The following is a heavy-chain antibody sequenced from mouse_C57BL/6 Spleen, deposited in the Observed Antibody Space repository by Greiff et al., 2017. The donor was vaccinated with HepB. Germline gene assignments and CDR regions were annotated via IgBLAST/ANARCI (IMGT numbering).Heavy chain of an antibody. CDR2: ISSGSSTI. CDR1: GFTFSDYG. D-gene: IGHD1-1*01. V-gene: IGHV5-17*01. J-gene: IGHJ4*01. Sequence: EVKLVESGGGLVKPGGSLKLSCAASGFTFSDYGMHWVRQAPEKGLEWVAYISSGSSTIYYADTVKGRFTISRDNAKNTLFLQMTSLRSGDTAMYYWAIEFITTVVATDYAMDYWGQGTSVTVSS. CDR3: AIEFITTVVATDYAMDY.